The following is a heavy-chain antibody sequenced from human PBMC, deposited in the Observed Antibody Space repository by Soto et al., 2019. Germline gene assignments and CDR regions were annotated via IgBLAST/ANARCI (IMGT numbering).Heavy chain of an antibody. V-gene: IGHV4-30-4*01. Sequence: SETLSLTCTVSCGSISSGDYYWSWIRQPPGKGLEWIGYIYYSGSTYYNPSLKSRVTISVDTSKNQFSLKLSSVTAADTAVYYCAAVLRFLEWLSPYYWGQGTLVTVSS. CDR3: AAVLRFLEWLSPYY. CDR2: IYYSGST. J-gene: IGHJ4*02. CDR1: CGSISSGDYY. D-gene: IGHD3-3*01.